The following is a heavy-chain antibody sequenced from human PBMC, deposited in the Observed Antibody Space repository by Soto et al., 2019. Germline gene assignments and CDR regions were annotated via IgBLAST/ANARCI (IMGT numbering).Heavy chain of an antibody. CDR2: ISAYNGNT. CDR1: GYTFTSYG. J-gene: IGHJ3*02. V-gene: IGHV1-18*01. D-gene: IGHD3-3*01. Sequence: ASVNVSCKASGYTFTSYGISWVRQAPGQGLEWMGWISAYNGNTNYAQKLQGRVTMTTDTSTSTAYMELRSLRSDDTAVYYCARDKGYDFWSGYYTGAFDIWGQGTMVTVSS. CDR3: ARDKGYDFWSGYYTGAFDI.